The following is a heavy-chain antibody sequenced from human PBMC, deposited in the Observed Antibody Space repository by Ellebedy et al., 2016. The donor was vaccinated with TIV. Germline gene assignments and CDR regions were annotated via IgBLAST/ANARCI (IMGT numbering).Heavy chain of an antibody. J-gene: IGHJ4*02. Sequence: GESLKISXAASGFTFSSYCMHWVRQAPGKGLEWVAVISYDGSNKYYADSVKGRFTISRDNSKNTLYLQMNSLRAEDTAVYYCARDAGPSGWTEDYWGQGTLVTVSS. CDR2: ISYDGSNK. CDR1: GFTFSSYC. D-gene: IGHD6-19*01. CDR3: ARDAGPSGWTEDY. V-gene: IGHV3-30*03.